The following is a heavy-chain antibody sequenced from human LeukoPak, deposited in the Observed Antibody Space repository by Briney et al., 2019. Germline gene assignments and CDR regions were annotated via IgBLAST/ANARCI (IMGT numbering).Heavy chain of an antibody. Sequence: SETLSLTCAVYGGSFSGYYWSWIRQPPGKGLEWIGEINHSGSTNYNPPLKSRVTISVDTSKNQFSLKLSSVTAADTAVYYCAREAYDWGQGTLVTVSS. CDR1: GGSFSGYY. V-gene: IGHV4-34*01. CDR3: AREAYD. CDR2: INHSGST. D-gene: IGHD3-22*01. J-gene: IGHJ4*02.